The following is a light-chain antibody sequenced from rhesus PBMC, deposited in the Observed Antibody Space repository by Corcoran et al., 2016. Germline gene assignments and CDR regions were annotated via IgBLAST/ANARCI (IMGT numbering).Light chain of an antibody. CDR3: QHGYGTPFT. Sequence: DIQMTQSPSSLSASVGDRVTITCRASENVNNYLNWYQQKPGKALKLLIYKASTLQSGVPSRFSGSGAGTDYTFTISSLQPEDGATYYCQHGYGTPFTFGPGTKLDIK. CDR1: ENVNNY. J-gene: IGKJ3*01. V-gene: IGKV1-74*01. CDR2: KAS.